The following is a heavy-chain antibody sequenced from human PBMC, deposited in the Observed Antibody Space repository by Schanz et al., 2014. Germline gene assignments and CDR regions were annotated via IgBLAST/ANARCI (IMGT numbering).Heavy chain of an antibody. J-gene: IGHJ4*02. CDR3: ARGIGGYGANNYFDY. CDR1: GFTFSDYY. CDR2: ISGTTTYT. Sequence: QEQLVESGGGLVKPGGSLRLSCAASGFTFSDYYMSWIRQAPGKGLEWVSYISGTTTYTNYADSVKGRFTISRDNAKNSLYLQMNSLRSEDTAVYSCARGIGGYGANNYFDYWGQGTLVTVSS. D-gene: IGHD5-12*01. V-gene: IGHV3-11*06.